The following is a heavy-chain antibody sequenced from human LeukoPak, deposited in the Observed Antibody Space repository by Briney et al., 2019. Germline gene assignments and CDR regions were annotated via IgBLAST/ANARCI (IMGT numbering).Heavy chain of an antibody. CDR2: IKSKTDGGTT. V-gene: IGHV3-15*01. D-gene: IGHD4-17*01. J-gene: IGHJ4*02. Sequence: PGGSLRLSCAASGFTFSNAWMSWVRQAPGKGLEWVGRIKSKTDGGTTDYAAPVKGRFTISRDDSKNTLYLQMNSLKTEDTAVYYCTNDPAEGNDYGDWYWGQGTLVTVSS. CDR1: GFTFSNAW. CDR3: TNDPAEGNDYGDWY.